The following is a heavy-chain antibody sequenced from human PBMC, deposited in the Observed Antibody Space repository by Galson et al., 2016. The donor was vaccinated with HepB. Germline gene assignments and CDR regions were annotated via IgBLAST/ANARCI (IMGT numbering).Heavy chain of an antibody. CDR1: GFTFSTYA. Sequence: SLRLSCAASGFTFSTYAMTWVRQAPRKGLDWVAVISGSDDYTYYRDSVKGRFTISRDKSKNTLYLQMNSLRVEDTAVYYCARGSRGYPISTFDYWGQGTLVTVSS. J-gene: IGHJ4*02. CDR2: ISGSDDYT. V-gene: IGHV3-23*01. D-gene: IGHD1-26*01. CDR3: ARGSRGYPISTFDY.